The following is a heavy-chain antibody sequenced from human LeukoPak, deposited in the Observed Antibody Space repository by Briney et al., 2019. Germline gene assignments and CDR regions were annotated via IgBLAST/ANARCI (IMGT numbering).Heavy chain of an antibody. CDR3: AKSSGWYENYYGMDV. D-gene: IGHD6-19*01. CDR2: ISYDGSNK. CDR1: GFTFSSYG. V-gene: IGHV3-30*18. J-gene: IGHJ6*02. Sequence: GRSLRLSCAASGFTFSSYGMHWVRQAPGKGLEWVAVISYDGSNKYYADSVKGRFTISRDNSKNTLYLQMNSLRAEDTAVYYCAKSSGWYENYYGMDVWGQGTTVTVSS.